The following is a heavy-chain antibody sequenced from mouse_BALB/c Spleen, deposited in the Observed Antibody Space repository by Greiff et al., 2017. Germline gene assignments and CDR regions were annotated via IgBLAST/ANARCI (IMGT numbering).Heavy chain of an antibody. J-gene: IGHJ4*01. Sequence: QVQLKQSGPGLVAPSQSLSITCTVSGFSLTSYDISWIRQPPGKGLEWLGVIWTGGGTNYNSAFMSRLSISKDNSKSQVFLKMNSLQTDDTAIYYWVRRDYGGMDYWGQGTSVTVSS. CDR3: VRRDYGGMDY. D-gene: IGHD2-4*01. V-gene: IGHV2-9-2*01. CDR2: IWTGGGT. CDR1: GFSLTSYD.